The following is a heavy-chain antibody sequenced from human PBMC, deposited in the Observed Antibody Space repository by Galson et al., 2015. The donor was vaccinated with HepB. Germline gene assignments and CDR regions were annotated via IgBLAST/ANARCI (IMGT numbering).Heavy chain of an antibody. V-gene: IGHV3-53*01. CDR2: IYSGGTT. CDR1: GFSVMTNY. Sequence: SLRLSCAASGFSVMTNYMRWVRQAPGKGLEWVSVIYSGGTTYYADSVKGRFTFSRDNLKNTAFLQMNSLRVEDTAVYYCARQGQWLSWYVDLLCRGALVTVSS. D-gene: IGHD6-19*01. J-gene: IGHJ2*01. CDR3: ARQGQWLSWYVDL.